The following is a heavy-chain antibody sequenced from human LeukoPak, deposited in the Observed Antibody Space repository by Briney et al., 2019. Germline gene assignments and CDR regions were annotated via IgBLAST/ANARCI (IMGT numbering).Heavy chain of an antibody. V-gene: IGHV3-21*01. CDR2: ISSSSSYI. Sequence: GGSLRLSCAASGFTFSGYSMNWVRQAPGKGLEWVSSISSSSSYIYYADSVKGRFTISRDNAKNSLYLQMNSLRAEDTAVYYCARGSVAGAYYYYGMDVWGQGTTVTVSS. J-gene: IGHJ6*02. CDR3: ARGSVAGAYYYYGMDV. CDR1: GFTFSGYS. D-gene: IGHD4-23*01.